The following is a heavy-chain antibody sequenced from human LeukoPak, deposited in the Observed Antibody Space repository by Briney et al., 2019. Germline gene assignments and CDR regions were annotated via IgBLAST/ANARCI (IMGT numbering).Heavy chain of an antibody. Sequence: ASVKVSCKASGYTFTNYDISWVRQATGQGLEWMGWMNPNSGNTGYAQKFQGRVTMTRNTSISTAYMELSSLRSEDTAVYYCARGILWFGDDVWGKGTTVTISS. CDR2: MNPNSGNT. V-gene: IGHV1-8*01. D-gene: IGHD3-10*01. CDR1: GYTFTNYD. CDR3: ARGILWFGDDV. J-gene: IGHJ6*04.